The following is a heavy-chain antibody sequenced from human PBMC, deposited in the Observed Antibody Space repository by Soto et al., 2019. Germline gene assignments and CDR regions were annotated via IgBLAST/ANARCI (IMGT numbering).Heavy chain of an antibody. Sequence: EVQLVESGGGLVKPGGSLRLSCAASGFTFSSYSMNWVRQAPGKGLEWVSSISSSSSTIYYADSVKGRFTISRDNAKNSLYLQMNSLRDEDTAVYYCARGSSSGYYDAFDIWGQGTMVTVSS. CDR3: ARGSSSGYYDAFDI. V-gene: IGHV3-21*01. J-gene: IGHJ3*02. CDR1: GFTFSSYS. D-gene: IGHD3-22*01. CDR2: ISSSSSTI.